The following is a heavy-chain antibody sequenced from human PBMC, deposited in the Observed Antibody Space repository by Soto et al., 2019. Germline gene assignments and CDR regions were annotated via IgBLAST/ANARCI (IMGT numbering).Heavy chain of an antibody. CDR3: AREVGPHYHRGPSLNYYYYYMDV. CDR2: INHSGST. V-gene: IGHV4-34*01. D-gene: IGHD2-2*01. CDR1: GGSFSRYY. J-gene: IGHJ6*03. Sequence: PSETLSLTCALYGGSFSRYYWSWIRQPPGKGLEWIGEINHSGSTNYNPSLKSRVTISVDTSKNQFSLKLSSVTAADTAVYYCAREVGPHYHRGPSLNYYYYYMDVWGKGTTVPVSS.